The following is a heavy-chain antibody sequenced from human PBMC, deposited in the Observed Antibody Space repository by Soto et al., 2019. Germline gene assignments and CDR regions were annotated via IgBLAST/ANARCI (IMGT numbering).Heavy chain of an antibody. CDR2: INHSGST. CDR1: GGSFSGYY. CDR3: ARQKPLYDSSGSAFDY. J-gene: IGHJ4*02. D-gene: IGHD3-22*01. V-gene: IGHV4-34*01. Sequence: SETLSLTCAVYGGSFSGYYWSWIRQPPGKGLEWIGEINHSGSTNYNPSLKSRVTIPVDTSKNQFSLKLSSVTAADTAVYYCARQKPLYDSSGSAFDYWGQGTLVTVSS.